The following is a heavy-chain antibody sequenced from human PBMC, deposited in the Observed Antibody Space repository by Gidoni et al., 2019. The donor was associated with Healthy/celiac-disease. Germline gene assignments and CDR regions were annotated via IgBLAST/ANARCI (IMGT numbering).Heavy chain of an antibody. V-gene: IGHV4-61*02. CDR1: GGSISSGSYY. D-gene: IGHD6-19*01. CDR3: ARSHSSGLWYGAFDI. CDR2: IYTSGST. J-gene: IGHJ3*02. Sequence: QVQLQESGPGLVKPSQTLSLTCTVSGGSISSGSYYWSCIRQPAGKGLEWIGRIYTSGSTNYNPSLKSRVTISVDTSKNQFSLKLSSVTAADTAVYYCARSHSSGLWYGAFDIWGQGTMVTVSS.